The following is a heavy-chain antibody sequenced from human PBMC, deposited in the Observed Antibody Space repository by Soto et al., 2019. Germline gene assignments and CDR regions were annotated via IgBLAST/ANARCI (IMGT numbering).Heavy chain of an antibody. CDR3: AARRYYDSSGYYVFEY. CDR1: GFTFTSSA. V-gene: IGHV1-58*01. J-gene: IGHJ4*02. Sequence: GASVKVSCKASGFTFTSSAVQWVRQARGQRLEWIGWIVVGSGNANYAQKFQERVTITRDMSTSTAYMELSSLRSEDTAVYYCAARRYYDSSGYYVFEYWGQGTMVTVSS. CDR2: IVVGSGNA. D-gene: IGHD3-22*01.